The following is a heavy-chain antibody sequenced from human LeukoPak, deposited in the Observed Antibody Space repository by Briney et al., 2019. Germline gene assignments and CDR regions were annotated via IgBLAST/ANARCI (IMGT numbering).Heavy chain of an antibody. D-gene: IGHD3-10*01. CDR1: GGSISSYY. V-gene: IGHV4-59*12. J-gene: IGHJ4*02. Sequence: SETLSLTCTVSGGSISSYYWSWIRQPPGKGLEWIGYIYYSGSTNYNPSLKSRVTISVDTSKNQFSLKLSSVTAADTAVYYCARRAGSGPTFAYWGQGTLVTVSS. CDR2: IYYSGST. CDR3: ARRAGSGPTFAY.